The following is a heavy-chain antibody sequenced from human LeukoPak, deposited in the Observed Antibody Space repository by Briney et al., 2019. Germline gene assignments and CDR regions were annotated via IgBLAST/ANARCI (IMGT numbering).Heavy chain of an antibody. CDR1: GGSFSGYY. CDR3: VREIVGATNWFDP. D-gene: IGHD1-26*01. CDR2: INHSGST. Sequence: SETLSLTCAVYGGSFSGYYWSWIRQPPGKGLEWIGEINHSGSTNYNPSLKSRVTISVDTSKNQFSLKLSSVTAADTAVYYCVREIVGATNWFDPWGQGTLVTVSS. J-gene: IGHJ5*02. V-gene: IGHV4-34*01.